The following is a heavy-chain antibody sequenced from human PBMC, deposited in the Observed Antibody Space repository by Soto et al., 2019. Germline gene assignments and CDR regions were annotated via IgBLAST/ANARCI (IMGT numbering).Heavy chain of an antibody. V-gene: IGHV4-28*01. CDR3: ARREMQGPIHY. CDR2: IYYSGTT. D-gene: IGHD2-21*01. CDR1: GYSISSSNW. Sequence: PSETLSLTCAVSGYSISSSNWWGWIRQPPGKGLEWIGYIYYSGTTYYNPSLKSRVTMSVDTSKNQFSLKLTSVTAVDTAVYYCARREMQGPIHYWGKETLVTVS. J-gene: IGHJ4*02.